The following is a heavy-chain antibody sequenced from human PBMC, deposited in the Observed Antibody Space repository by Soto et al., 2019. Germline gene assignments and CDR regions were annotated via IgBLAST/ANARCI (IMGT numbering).Heavy chain of an antibody. CDR2: IYYSGST. V-gene: IGHV4-31*03. Sequence: SETLSLTCTVSGGSISSGGYYWSWIRQHPGKGLEWIGYIYYSGSTYYNPSLKSRVTISVDTSKNQFSLKLSSVTAADTAVYYCARGSYYDILTGYRKTNWFDPWGQGTLVTVSS. CDR3: ARGSYYDILTGYRKTNWFDP. D-gene: IGHD3-9*01. J-gene: IGHJ5*02. CDR1: GGSISSGGYY.